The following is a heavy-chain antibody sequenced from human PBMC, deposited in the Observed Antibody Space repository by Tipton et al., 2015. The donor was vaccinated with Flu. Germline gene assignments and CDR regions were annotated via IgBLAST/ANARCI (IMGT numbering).Heavy chain of an antibody. CDR3: ARPFDTAFGH. J-gene: IGHJ4*02. V-gene: IGHV3-7*01. D-gene: IGHD3-10*01. Sequence: QLVQSGGDLVQPGGSLRPSCAASGFNFETYWMSWVRQLPGKGLEWVATATSEGSENYYIDSVRGRFTISRDNGKTSVDLQVNDLRAEDTAIYYCARPFDTAFGHWGRGVLVTVSS. CDR2: ATSEGSEN. CDR1: GFNFETYW.